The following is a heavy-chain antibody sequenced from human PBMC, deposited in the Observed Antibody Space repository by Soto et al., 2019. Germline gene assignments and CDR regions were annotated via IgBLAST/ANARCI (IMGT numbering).Heavy chain of an antibody. V-gene: IGHV4-4*02. CDR3: ARGYYGSGSYYNGSVYYYYYGMDV. D-gene: IGHD3-10*01. Sequence: SETLSLTCAVSGGSISSSNWWSWVRQPPGKGLEWIGEIYHSGSTNYNPSLKSRVTISVDTSKNQFSLKLSSVTAADTAVYYCARGYYGSGSYYNGSVYYYYYGMDVWGQGNTVTVSS. CDR2: IYHSGST. CDR1: GGSISSSNW. J-gene: IGHJ6*02.